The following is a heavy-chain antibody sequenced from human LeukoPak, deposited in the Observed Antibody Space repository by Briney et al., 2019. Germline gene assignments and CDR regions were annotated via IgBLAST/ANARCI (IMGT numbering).Heavy chain of an antibody. D-gene: IGHD6-19*01. Sequence: SETLSLTCTVSGGSISSYYWSWIRQPPGKGLEWIGYIYYSGTTNYNPSLKSRVTMSVDTSKNQFSLKLSSVTAADTAVYYCARGGRSLDYWGQGTLVTVSS. V-gene: IGHV4-59*01. CDR3: ARGGRSLDY. CDR1: GGSISSYY. CDR2: IYYSGTT. J-gene: IGHJ4*02.